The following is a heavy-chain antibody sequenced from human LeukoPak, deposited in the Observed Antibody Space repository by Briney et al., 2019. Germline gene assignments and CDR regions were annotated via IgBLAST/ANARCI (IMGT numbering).Heavy chain of an antibody. CDR1: GFTFSSYG. Sequence: GGSLRLSCAASGFTFSSYGMHWVRQAPGKGLEWVAVIWYDGSNKYYADSVKGRFTISRDNSKNTLYLQMNSLRAEDTAVHYCAKGQWLVHYFDYWGQGTLVTVSS. J-gene: IGHJ4*02. CDR2: IWYDGSNK. D-gene: IGHD6-19*01. V-gene: IGHV3-33*06. CDR3: AKGQWLVHYFDY.